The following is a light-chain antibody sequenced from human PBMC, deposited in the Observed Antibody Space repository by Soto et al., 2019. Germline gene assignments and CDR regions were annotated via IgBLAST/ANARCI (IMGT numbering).Light chain of an antibody. CDR3: SSYAGSNNFVV. CDR1: SNDVGGYNY. V-gene: IGLV2-8*01. CDR2: EVS. Sequence: QPPPTQPPSASGSPGQSVTISCTGTSNDVGGYNYVSWYQQHPGKAPKLMIYEVSKRPSGVPDRFSGSKSGNTASLTVSGLQAEDEADYYCSSYAGSNNFVVFGGGTKLTVL. J-gene: IGLJ2*01.